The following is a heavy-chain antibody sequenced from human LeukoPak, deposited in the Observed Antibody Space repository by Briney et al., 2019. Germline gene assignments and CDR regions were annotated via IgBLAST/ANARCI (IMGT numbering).Heavy chain of an antibody. CDR1: DFPFSPYW. D-gene: IGHD1-1*01. CDR2: LNQDGTEK. V-gene: IGHV3-7*01. CDR3: ARDERAPGLYFDS. J-gene: IGHJ4*02. Sequence: GGSPRLSCAASDFPFSPYWMHWVRQAPGKGLEWVASLNQDGTEKKYVDSVNGRFTISRDNAKKSVSLQMNSLRVEDTAVYYCARDERAPGLYFDSWGQGTLVTVSS.